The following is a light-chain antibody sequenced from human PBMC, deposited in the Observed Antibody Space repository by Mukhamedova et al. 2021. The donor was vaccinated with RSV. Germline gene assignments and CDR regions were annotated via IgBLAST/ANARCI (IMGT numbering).Light chain of an antibody. CDR2: GAS. CDR3: QQYNNWPPGS. V-gene: IGKV3-15*01. Sequence: MGSQSVSSNLAWYQQKPGQAPRLLIYGASTRATGIPARFSGSGSGTEFTLTISSMQSEDFAVYYCQQYNNWPPGSFGQGTKLEIK. J-gene: IGKJ2*04. CDR1: QSVSSN.